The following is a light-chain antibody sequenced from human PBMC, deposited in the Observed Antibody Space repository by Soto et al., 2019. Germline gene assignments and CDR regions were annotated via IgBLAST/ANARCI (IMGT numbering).Light chain of an antibody. V-gene: IGLV2-14*01. CDR3: SSLTLCPSV. CDR1: SRDVGGYNY. J-gene: IGLJ1*01. CDR2: DVT. Sequence: QSVLTQPASVSGSPGQSITIFCTGTSRDVGGYNYVSWYQHYPDKAPKLIIYDVTSRPSGVSDRFSGSKSGNTASLTISGLQTDVEGHYYCSSLTLCPSVFGSGTRVTVL.